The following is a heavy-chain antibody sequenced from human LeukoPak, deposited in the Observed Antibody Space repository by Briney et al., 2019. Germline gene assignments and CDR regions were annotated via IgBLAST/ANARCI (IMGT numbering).Heavy chain of an antibody. CDR2: IYYSGIT. D-gene: IGHD6-19*01. CDR3: ARVRQWLATN. V-gene: IGHV4-39*01. Sequence: SETLSLTCTVSGGSISSSSYYWGWIRQPPGKGLEWIGSIYYSGITYYNPSLKSRATISVDTSKNQFSLKLSYVTAADTDVYYCARVRQWLATNWGQGTLVTVSS. J-gene: IGHJ4*02. CDR1: GGSISSSSYY.